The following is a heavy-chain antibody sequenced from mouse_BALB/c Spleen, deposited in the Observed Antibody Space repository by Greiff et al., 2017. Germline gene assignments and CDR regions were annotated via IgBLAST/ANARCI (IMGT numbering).Heavy chain of an antibody. CDR1: GFTFSDYY. CDR3: ARSNYYGSSGYFDV. D-gene: IGHD1-1*01. J-gene: IGHJ1*01. Sequence: EVMLVESGGGLVQPGGSLKLSCAASGFTFSDYYMYWVRQTPEKRLEWVATISDGGSYTYYPDSVKGRFTISRDNAKNNLYLQMSSLKSEDTAMYYCARSNYYGSSGYFDVWGAGTTVTVSS. V-gene: IGHV5-4*02. CDR2: ISDGGSYT.